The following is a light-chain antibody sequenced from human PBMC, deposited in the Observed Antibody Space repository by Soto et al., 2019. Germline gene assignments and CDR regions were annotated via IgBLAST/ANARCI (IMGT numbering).Light chain of an antibody. CDR3: QQYNNWPPPPT. V-gene: IGKV3-15*01. CDR2: GAS. Sequence: EIVMTQSPATLSVSPGERATLSCRASQSVSSNLAWYQQKPGQAPRLLIYGASTRATGIPARFSGSGSGTEFALTISSLQSEDFAVYYCQQYNNWPPPPTLGAGTKVDIK. CDR1: QSVSSN. J-gene: IGKJ4*01.